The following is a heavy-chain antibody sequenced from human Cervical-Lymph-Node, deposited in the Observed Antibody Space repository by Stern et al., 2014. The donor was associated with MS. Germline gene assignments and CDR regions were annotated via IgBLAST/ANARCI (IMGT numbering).Heavy chain of an antibody. D-gene: IGHD5/OR15-5a*01. V-gene: IGHV1-2*07. CDR3: IRDSLSSASTIRNYYYGMDV. Sequence: QVQLVQSGAEVQKPGASVKISCKASGYTFSGHYMHWVRQAPGQGLEWMGLINNTSSVTNYAHKFQGRVTMTRDTSITTAYMELSRLRSDDTAVYFCIRDSLSSASTIRNYYYGMDVWGQGTTVTVSS. CDR2: INNTSSVT. CDR1: GYTFSGHY. J-gene: IGHJ6*02.